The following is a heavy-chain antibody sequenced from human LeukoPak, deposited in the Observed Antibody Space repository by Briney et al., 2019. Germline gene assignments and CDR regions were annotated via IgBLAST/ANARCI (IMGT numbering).Heavy chain of an antibody. V-gene: IGHV3-20*04. J-gene: IGHJ3*02. CDR2: INWNGGST. Sequence: GGSLRLSCAASGFSFDDYGMSWVRQAPGKGLEWVSGINWNGGSTGYADSVKGRFTISRDNAKNSLYLQMNSLRAEDTALYYCASGYSYGPGAFDIWGQGTMVTVSS. D-gene: IGHD5-18*01. CDR1: GFSFDDYG. CDR3: ASGYSYGPGAFDI.